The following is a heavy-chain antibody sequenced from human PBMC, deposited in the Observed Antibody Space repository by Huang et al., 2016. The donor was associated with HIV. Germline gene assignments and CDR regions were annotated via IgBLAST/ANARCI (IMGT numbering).Heavy chain of an antibody. Sequence: EVQLVESGGGLVKPGGSLRLSCEVSGFSFSSAWLNWVRQAPGKGREGVGRIKSKTERGTTDYAAPVKGRFTISRDDSKNTLYLQMNSLKTEDTGVYYCTTGTRDYLNAFDIWGQGTKVTVSS. V-gene: IGHV3-15*07. CDR1: GFSFSSAW. CDR3: TTGTRDYLNAFDI. CDR2: IKSKTERGTT. J-gene: IGHJ3*02. D-gene: IGHD1-7*01.